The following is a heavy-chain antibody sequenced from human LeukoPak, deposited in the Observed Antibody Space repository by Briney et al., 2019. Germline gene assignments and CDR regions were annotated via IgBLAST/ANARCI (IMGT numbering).Heavy chain of an antibody. CDR3: ARDQDIVVVVAALRQREMGGFDP. J-gene: IGHJ5*02. D-gene: IGHD2-15*01. Sequence: ASVKVSCKASGYTFTNYDINWVRQATGHGPEWMGWMNPKSGNTGYAQKFQGRVTMTRNTSISTAYMELSSLRSDDTAVYYCARDQDIVVVVAALRQREMGGFDPWGQGTLVTVSS. CDR1: GYTFTNYD. V-gene: IGHV1-8*01. CDR2: MNPKSGNT.